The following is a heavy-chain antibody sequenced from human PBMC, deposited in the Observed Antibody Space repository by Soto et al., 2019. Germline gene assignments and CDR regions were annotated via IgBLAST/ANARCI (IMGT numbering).Heavy chain of an antibody. J-gene: IGHJ6*03. CDR1: GYTFTSYG. CDR3: ARDGAAGRYFDWLLRGIHDYYMDV. V-gene: IGHV1-18*01. D-gene: IGHD3-9*01. CDR2: ISAYNGNT. Sequence: QVPLVQSGAEVKKPGASVKVSCKASGYTFTSYGISWVRQAPGHGLEWMGWISAYNGNTNYAQKLQGRVTMTTDTSTSTAYMELRSLRSDDTAVYYCARDGAAGRYFDWLLRGIHDYYMDVWGKGTTVTVSS.